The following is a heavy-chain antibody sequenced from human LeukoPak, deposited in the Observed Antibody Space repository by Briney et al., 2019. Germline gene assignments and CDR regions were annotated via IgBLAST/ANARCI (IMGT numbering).Heavy chain of an antibody. V-gene: IGHV4-34*01. D-gene: IGHD3-10*01. CDR1: GGSFSGYY. Sequence: PSETLSLTCAVYGGSFSGYYWSWVRQPPGKGLEWIGEINHSGSTNYNPSLKSRVTISVDTSKNQFSLKLSSVTAADTAVYYCASTGTDYWGQGTLVTVSS. CDR3: ASTGTDY. J-gene: IGHJ4*02. CDR2: INHSGST.